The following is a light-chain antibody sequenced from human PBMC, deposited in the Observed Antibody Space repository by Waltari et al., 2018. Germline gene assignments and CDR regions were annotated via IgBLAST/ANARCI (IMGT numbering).Light chain of an antibody. V-gene: IGKV1-5*03. CDR3: QQYNLYPLS. J-gene: IGKJ4*01. Sequence: DVQMTQSPSTLSASVGDRVTISCRASENVGSWLAWYQQKPGGAPNLIIYQAKTLQPGVPSRFTGSGSGTDFSLTIRTLQPDDFGTYYCQQYNLYPLSFGGGTRIEIK. CDR2: QAK. CDR1: ENVGSW.